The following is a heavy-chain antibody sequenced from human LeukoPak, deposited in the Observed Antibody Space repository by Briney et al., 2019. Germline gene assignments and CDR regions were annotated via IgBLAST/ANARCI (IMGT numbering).Heavy chain of an antibody. CDR3: ARGGRKDVGAYNWFDP. CDR1: GYTFTDYY. D-gene: IGHD1-26*01. J-gene: IGHJ5*02. CDR2: ISPSRGGT. V-gene: IGHV1-2*02. Sequence: ASVKVSCKASGYTFTDYYIHWVRQAPGQGLEWMGWISPSRGGTNYAQNFQGRVIMTRDTSISTAYMELSRVRSDDTAVYYCARGGRKDVGAYNWFDPWGQGTLVTVSS.